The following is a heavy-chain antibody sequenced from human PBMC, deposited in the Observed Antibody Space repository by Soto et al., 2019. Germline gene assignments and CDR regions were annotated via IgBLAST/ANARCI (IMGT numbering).Heavy chain of an antibody. CDR2: ISSGSSYI. J-gene: IGHJ5*01. V-gene: IGHV3-21*01. Sequence: GGSLRLSCAASGFTFSTYTMNWVRQAPGKGLEWISSISSGSSYIYYAGSVKGRFTISRDNAKNSLFLQMNSPRADDTAVYYCARDILSGGAYPDSWGQGTKVTVSS. D-gene: IGHD3-16*01. CDR1: GFTFSTYT. CDR3: ARDILSGGAYPDS.